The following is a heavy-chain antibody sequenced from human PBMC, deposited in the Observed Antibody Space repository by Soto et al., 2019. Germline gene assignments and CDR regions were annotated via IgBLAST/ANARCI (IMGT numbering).Heavy chain of an antibody. D-gene: IGHD6-19*01. CDR2: ISAYNGNT. CDR3: ARERYSSGWFSNNWFDP. CDR1: GYTFTSYG. Sequence: ASVKVSCKASGYTFTSYGISWVRQAPGQGLEWMGWISAYNGNTNYAQKLQGRVTMTTDTSTSTAYMELRSLRSDDTAVYYCARERYSSGWFSNNWFDPWGQGTLVTVSS. J-gene: IGHJ5*02. V-gene: IGHV1-18*01.